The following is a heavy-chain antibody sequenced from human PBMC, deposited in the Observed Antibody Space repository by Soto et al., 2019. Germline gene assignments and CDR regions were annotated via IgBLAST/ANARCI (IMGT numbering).Heavy chain of an antibody. CDR2: ISGSGGST. V-gene: IGHV3-23*01. D-gene: IGHD5-18*01. J-gene: IGHJ4*02. CDR1: GFTFSSYV. Sequence: EVQLLESGGGLVQPGGSLRLSCAASGFTFSSYVMSWVRQAPGKGLEWVSAISGSGGSTYYADSVKGRFTISRDNSKNTLYLQMNSLRAEDTAVYYCANVLQLWSSYYFDYWGQGTLVTVSS. CDR3: ANVLQLWSSYYFDY.